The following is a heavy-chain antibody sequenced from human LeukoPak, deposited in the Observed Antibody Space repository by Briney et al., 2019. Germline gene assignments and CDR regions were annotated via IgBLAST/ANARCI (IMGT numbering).Heavy chain of an antibody. D-gene: IGHD3-3*01. J-gene: IGHJ6*02. CDR1: GFTFSSYA. CDR3: ARDRTIFGEVHSSYYYGMDV. CDR2: ISYDGSNK. V-gene: IGHV3-30-3*01. Sequence: GGSLRLSCAASGFTFSSYAMHWVRQAPGKGLEWVAVISYDGSNKYYADSVKGRFTISRDNSKNTLYLQMNSLRAEDTAVYYCARDRTIFGEVHSSYYYGMDVWGQGTTVTVSS.